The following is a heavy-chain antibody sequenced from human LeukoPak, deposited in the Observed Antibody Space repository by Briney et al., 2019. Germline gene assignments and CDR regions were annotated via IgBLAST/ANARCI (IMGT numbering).Heavy chain of an antibody. CDR3: ARGSRCSGGSCYHPTYYMDV. Sequence: PSETLSLTCTVSGGSISSSSYYWGWIRQPPGKGLEWIGSIYYSGSTYYNPSLKSRVTISLDTSKNQFSLKLSSVTAADTAVYYCARGSRCSGGSCYHPTYYMDVWGKGTTVTVSS. J-gene: IGHJ6*03. CDR2: IYYSGST. V-gene: IGHV4-39*07. CDR1: GGSISSSSYY. D-gene: IGHD2-15*01.